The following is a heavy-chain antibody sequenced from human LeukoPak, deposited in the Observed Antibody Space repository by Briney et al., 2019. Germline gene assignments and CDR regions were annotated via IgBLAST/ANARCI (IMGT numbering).Heavy chain of an antibody. D-gene: IGHD6-19*01. J-gene: IGHJ4*02. Sequence: GGSLRLSCATSGFTFSRSGMTWVRQAPGKGLEWVSAISGSGGSTYHEESVKGRFIISRDNSKNTLYLQMNSLRAEDTAVYYCAKDTASTPYSSGWVDYWGQGTLVTVSS. CDR2: ISGSGGST. CDR1: GFTFSRSG. CDR3: AKDTASTPYSSGWVDY. V-gene: IGHV3-23*01.